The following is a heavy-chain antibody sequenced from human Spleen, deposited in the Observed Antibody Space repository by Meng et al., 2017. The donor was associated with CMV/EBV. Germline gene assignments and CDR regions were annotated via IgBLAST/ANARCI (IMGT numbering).Heavy chain of an antibody. CDR3: AREGIGPNYYDSSAKSDYFDY. V-gene: IGHV3-30*02. CDR1: GYTFTGYY. Sequence: SCKASGYTFTGYYMHWVRQAPGKGLEWVAFIRFDGDNEYYADSMRGRFTISRDNSKNTLFLQMNSLRAEDTAVYYCAREGIGPNYYDSSAKSDYFDYWGQGTLVTVSS. CDR2: IRFDGDNE. J-gene: IGHJ4*02. D-gene: IGHD3-22*01.